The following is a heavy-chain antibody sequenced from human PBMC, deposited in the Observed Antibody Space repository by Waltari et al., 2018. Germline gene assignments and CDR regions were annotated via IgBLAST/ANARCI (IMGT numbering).Heavy chain of an antibody. CDR3: ASTNHYWYYYMDV. Sequence: EVQLVDSGGGLVQPGGSLRLSCAASGFTFSDFSMNWVRQAPGKGWEWVSYISSSSTTRDYADSVKGRVFIARDKAKNSLYRQMNSLRAEDTAVYYCASTNHYWYYYMDVWGKGTTVTVSS. CDR1: GFTFSDFS. V-gene: IGHV3-48*01. J-gene: IGHJ6*03. CDR2: ISSSSTTR. D-gene: IGHD2-8*02.